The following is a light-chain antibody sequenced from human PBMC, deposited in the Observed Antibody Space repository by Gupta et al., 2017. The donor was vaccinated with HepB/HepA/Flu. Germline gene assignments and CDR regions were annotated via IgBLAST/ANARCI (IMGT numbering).Light chain of an antibody. V-gene: IGKV2-28*01. J-gene: IGKJ2*01. CDR2: LGS. CDR1: QRLLESNGHNY. CDR3: MHSVQTPYT. Sequence: DIVMTQSPLSLPVTPGEPASISCRSSQRLLESNGHNYFDWYLQKPGQSPQLLIYLGSNRASGVPDRFSGSGSGTDFTLKISRVEAEDVGVYYCMHSVQTPYTFGQGTKLQIK.